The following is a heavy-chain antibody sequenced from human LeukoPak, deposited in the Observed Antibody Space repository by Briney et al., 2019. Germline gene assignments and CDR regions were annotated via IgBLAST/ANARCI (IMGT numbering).Heavy chain of an antibody. V-gene: IGHV4-59*01. CDR3: ARTEESGYSYRYFGYYYYMDV. CDR2: IYYSGST. J-gene: IGHJ6*03. Sequence: SETLSLTCTVSGGSISSYYWSWIRQPPGKGLEWIGYIYYSGSTHYNPSLKSRVTISVDTSKNQFSLKLSSVTAADTAVYYCARTEESGYSYRYFGYYYYMDVWGKGTTVTISS. CDR1: GGSISSYY. D-gene: IGHD5-18*01.